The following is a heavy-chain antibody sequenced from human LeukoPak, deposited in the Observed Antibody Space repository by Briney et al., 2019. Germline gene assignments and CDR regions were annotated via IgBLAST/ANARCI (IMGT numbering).Heavy chain of an antibody. D-gene: IGHD3-22*01. CDR3: ARVTHLTMIVVALDY. Sequence: PSETLSLTCTVSGGSISSRNYYWGWVRQSPGKGLEWIGSIYYSGNTYYNPSLRSRVTVSKDTSKNYFSLELSSVTAADTAIYYCARVTHLTMIVVALDYWGQGTLVTVSS. V-gene: IGHV4-39*02. CDR1: GGSISSRNYY. J-gene: IGHJ4*02. CDR2: IYYSGNT.